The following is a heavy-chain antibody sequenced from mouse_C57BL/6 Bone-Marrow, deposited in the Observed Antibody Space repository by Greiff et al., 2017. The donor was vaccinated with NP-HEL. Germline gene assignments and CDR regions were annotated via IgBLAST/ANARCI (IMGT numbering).Heavy chain of an antibody. CDR2: IYPGDGDT. CDR1: GYAFSSYW. Sequence: VQLQQSGAELVKPGASVKISCKASGYAFSSYWMNWVKQRPGKGLEWIGQIYPGDGDTNYNGKFKGKARLTADKSSSTAYMQLSSLTSEDSAVYFCARDDGYYADYYAMDYWGQGTSVTVSS. J-gene: IGHJ4*01. D-gene: IGHD2-3*01. CDR3: ARDDGYYADYYAMDY. V-gene: IGHV1-80*01.